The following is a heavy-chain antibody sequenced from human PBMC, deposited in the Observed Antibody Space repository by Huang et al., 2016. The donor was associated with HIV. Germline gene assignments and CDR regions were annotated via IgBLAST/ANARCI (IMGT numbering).Heavy chain of an antibody. Sequence: EVQLVESGGGLVQPGGSLRLSCAASGFTFSSYWMHWVRQAPGKGLVGVARINSDGRSSGSADSVKGRFTISRDNAKNTLYLQMNSLRAEDTAVYYCVRDPRIQSWLNYFDYWGQGTLVSVSS. CDR2: INSDGRSS. CDR3: VRDPRIQSWLNYFDY. V-gene: IGHV3-74*01. J-gene: IGHJ4*02. D-gene: IGHD3-22*01. CDR1: GFTFSSYW.